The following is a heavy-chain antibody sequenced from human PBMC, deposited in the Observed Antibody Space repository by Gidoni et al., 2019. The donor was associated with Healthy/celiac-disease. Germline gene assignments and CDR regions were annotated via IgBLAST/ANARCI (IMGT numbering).Heavy chain of an antibody. CDR2: ISYDGSNK. J-gene: IGHJ4*02. CDR1: GFTFISYA. D-gene: IGHD1-26*01. V-gene: IGHV3-30-3*01. Sequence: QLQRVGSGGGVVQPGRSLRLPCLDSGFTFISYAMHWVRQAPGKGMGWVAVISYDGSNKYYADSVKGRFTISGDNSKNTLYLQMNSRRAEDTAVYYCARLIVGAVWGAYWGQGTLVTVSS. CDR3: ARLIVGAVWGAY.